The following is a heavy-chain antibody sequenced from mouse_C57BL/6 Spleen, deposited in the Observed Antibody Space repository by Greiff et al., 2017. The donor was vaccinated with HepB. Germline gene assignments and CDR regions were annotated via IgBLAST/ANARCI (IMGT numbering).Heavy chain of an antibody. CDR1: GYTFTDYY. V-gene: IGHV1-26*01. CDR2: INPNNGGT. CDR3: ARWGITTVVARDY. D-gene: IGHD1-1*01. J-gene: IGHJ2*01. Sequence: EVQLQQSGPELVKPGASVKISCKASGYTFTDYYMNWVKQSHGKSLEWIGDINPNNGGTSYNQKFKGKATLTVDKSSSTAYMELRSLTSEDSAVYYCARWGITTVVARDYWGQGTTLTVSS.